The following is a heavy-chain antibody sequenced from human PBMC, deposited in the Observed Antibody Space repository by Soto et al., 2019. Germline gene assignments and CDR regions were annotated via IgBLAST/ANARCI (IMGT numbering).Heavy chain of an antibody. CDR3: VKGRYRGYDYDYFEY. Sequence: EVQLVESGGGLVQPGRSLRLSCTAAGVTFENYAIHWVRQVPGKGLGWVSGISFNSGSRGYADSVKGRFTISRENAKNSVDLEMSSLRAEDTALYYCVKGRYRGYDYDYFEYWGQGTLVTVSS. CDR2: ISFNSGSR. CDR1: GVTFENYA. J-gene: IGHJ4*02. V-gene: IGHV3-9*01. D-gene: IGHD5-12*01.